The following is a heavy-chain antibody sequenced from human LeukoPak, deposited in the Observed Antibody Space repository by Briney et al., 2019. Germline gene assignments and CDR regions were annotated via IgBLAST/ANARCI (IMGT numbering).Heavy chain of an antibody. V-gene: IGHV4-38-2*01. CDR1: GYSISSGYY. D-gene: IGHD6-6*01. CDR2: IYHSGST. J-gene: IGHJ5*02. Sequence: PSETLSLTCAVSGYSISSGYYWGWIRQPPGKGLEWIGSIYHSGSTYYNPSLKSRVTISVDTSKNRFSLKLSSVTAADTAVYYCAREIDSSSHWFDPWGQGTLVTVSS. CDR3: AREIDSSSHWFDP.